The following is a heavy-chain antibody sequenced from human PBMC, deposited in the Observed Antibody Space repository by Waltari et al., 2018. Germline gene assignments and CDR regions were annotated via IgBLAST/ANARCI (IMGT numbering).Heavy chain of an antibody. J-gene: IGHJ6*03. D-gene: IGHD2-15*01. CDR3: HLMARHIVVVAGATPSYYSYMDV. CDR2: FDPEDGET. Sequence: QVQVVQSGAEVKKPGASVKVSCKVSGYTLPGLSMHWVRQVPGQGLEWMGRFDPEDGETIYAQKFQGRVTMTEDTSIDTAYMELSSLRSDDTAVYYCHLMARHIVVVAGATPSYYSYMDVWGRGTTVTVSS. CDR1: GYTLPGLS. V-gene: IGHV1-24*01.